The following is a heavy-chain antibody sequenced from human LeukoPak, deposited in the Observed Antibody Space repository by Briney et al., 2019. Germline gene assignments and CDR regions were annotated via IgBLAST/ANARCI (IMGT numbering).Heavy chain of an antibody. CDR3: ARSIRDCSGGSCYSGWFDP. J-gene: IGHJ5*02. D-gene: IGHD2-15*01. V-gene: IGHV4-59*08. Sequence: SETLSLTCSVSGGSISSYYWSWIRQPPGKGLEWIGYIYYSGSTNYNPSLKSRVTISVDTSKNQFSLKLSSVTAADTAVYYCARSIRDCSGGSCYSGWFDPWGQGTLVTVSP. CDR2: IYYSGST. CDR1: GGSISSYY.